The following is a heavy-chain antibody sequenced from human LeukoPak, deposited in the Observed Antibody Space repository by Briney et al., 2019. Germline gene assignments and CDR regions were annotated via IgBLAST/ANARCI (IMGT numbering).Heavy chain of an antibody. V-gene: IGHV3-20*04. J-gene: IGHJ2*01. Sequence: PGGSLRLSWAASGFTFDDYGMSWVRQAPGKGLEWVSGINWNGGSTGYADSVKGRFTISRDNAKNSLYLQMNSLRAEDTALYYCARAGSGYSYGYGNWYFDLWGRGTLVTVSS. CDR2: INWNGGST. CDR1: GFTFDDYG. D-gene: IGHD5-18*01. CDR3: ARAGSGYSYGYGNWYFDL.